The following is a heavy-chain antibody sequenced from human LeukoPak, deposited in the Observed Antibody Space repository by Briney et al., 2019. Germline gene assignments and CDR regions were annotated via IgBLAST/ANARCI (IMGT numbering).Heavy chain of an antibody. CDR3: AKGYYGSGSYGWFDY. Sequence: GGSLRLSCAASGFTFSRYAMNWVRQAPGEGLEWVSGISAGGGSTYYADSVKGRFTISRDNSKNTLFLHMNSLRAEDTAVYSCAKGYYGSGSYGWFDYWGQGTLVTVSS. V-gene: IGHV3-23*01. CDR2: ISAGGGST. D-gene: IGHD3-10*01. CDR1: GFTFSRYA. J-gene: IGHJ4*02.